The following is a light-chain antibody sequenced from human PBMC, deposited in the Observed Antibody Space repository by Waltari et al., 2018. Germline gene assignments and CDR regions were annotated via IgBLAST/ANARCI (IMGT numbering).Light chain of an antibody. CDR2: RDN. CDR1: DSNIGGNF. J-gene: IGLJ3*02. Sequence: QSVLTQSPSASGTPGQRATISCSGSDSNIGGNFVHWYQQFPGTAPKLLIHRDNQRPSGGPDRFSGSKSGTSASLAISGLQSEDEALYFCAVWDDSLNGWVFGGGTKVTVL. CDR3: AVWDDSLNGWV. V-gene: IGLV1-44*01.